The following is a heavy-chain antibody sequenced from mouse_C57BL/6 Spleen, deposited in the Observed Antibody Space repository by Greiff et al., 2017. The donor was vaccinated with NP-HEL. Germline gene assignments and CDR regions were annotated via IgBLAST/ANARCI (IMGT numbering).Heavy chain of an antibody. CDR1: GFSLTSYG. CDR2: IWSGGST. D-gene: IGHD1-1*01. CDR3: ASLTTVRGYAMDY. V-gene: IGHV2-2*01. J-gene: IGHJ4*01. Sequence: QVQLQQSGPGLVQPSQSLSITCTVSGFSLTSYGVHWVRQSPGKGLEWLGVIWSGGSTDYNAAFISRLSISKDNSKSQVFFKMNSLQADDTAIYYCASLTTVRGYAMDYWGQGTSVTVSS.